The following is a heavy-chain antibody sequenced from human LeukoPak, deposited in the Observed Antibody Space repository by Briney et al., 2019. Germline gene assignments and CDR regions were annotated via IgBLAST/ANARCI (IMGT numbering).Heavy chain of an antibody. CDR1: GFTFSTYG. D-gene: IGHD4-17*01. CDR2: IWYDGSSK. CDR3: ARSGDGDYKALDY. J-gene: IGHJ4*02. V-gene: IGHV3-33*01. Sequence: QPRRSLRLSCVASGFTFSTYGMHWARQAPGKGLEWVAIIWYDGSSKYYADSVKGRFTISRDNSKNTLYLQLNSLRVEDTAMYYCARSGDGDYKALDYWGQGTPVAVSS.